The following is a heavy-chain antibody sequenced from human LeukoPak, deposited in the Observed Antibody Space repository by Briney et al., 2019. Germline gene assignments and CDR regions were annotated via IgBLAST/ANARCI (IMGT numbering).Heavy chain of an antibody. CDR2: ISGSGGST. J-gene: IGHJ4*02. D-gene: IGHD3-3*01. V-gene: IGHV3-23*01. CDR1: GFTFSSYA. Sequence: GGSLRLSCAASGFTFSSYAMSWVRQAPGKGLEWVSAISGSGGSTYYADSVKGRFTISRDNSKNTLYLQMNSLRAEDTAVYYCARGFGVVIPWAIYPYFDYWGQGTLVTVSS. CDR3: ARGFGVVIPWAIYPYFDY.